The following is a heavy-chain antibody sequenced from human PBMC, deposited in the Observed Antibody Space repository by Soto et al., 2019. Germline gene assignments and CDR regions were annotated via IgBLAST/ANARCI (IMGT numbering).Heavy chain of an antibody. Sequence: EVQLVESGGGLAQPGGSLRLSCAASGFTFSDYAMNWVRQVPGKGLEWISQIASSGTPIYYADSVRGRFTISRDNAENSLYLQMNSLRDEDTAVYFCTREGIWGQGTLVTVS. CDR3: TREGI. J-gene: IGHJ4*02. V-gene: IGHV3-48*02. CDR2: IASSGTPI. CDR1: GFTFSDYA.